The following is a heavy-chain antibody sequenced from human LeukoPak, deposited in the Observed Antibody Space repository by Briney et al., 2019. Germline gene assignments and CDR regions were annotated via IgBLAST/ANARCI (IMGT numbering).Heavy chain of an antibody. CDR3: ARRGTPDGFDI. CDR2: IYSGGSN. J-gene: IGHJ3*02. Sequence: PGGSLRLSCEASGFTVSSNYMSWVRQAPGKGLEWVSIIYSGGSNYYADSVKGRFTISRDNFKNTVYLQMNSLRAEDSAVYYCARRGTPDGFDIWGQGTRVTASS. V-gene: IGHV3-66*04. CDR1: GFTVSSNY.